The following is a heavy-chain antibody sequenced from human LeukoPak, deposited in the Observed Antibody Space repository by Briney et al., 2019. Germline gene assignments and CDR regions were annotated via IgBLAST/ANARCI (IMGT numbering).Heavy chain of an antibody. D-gene: IGHD3-10*01. V-gene: IGHV3-74*01. Sequence: GGSLRLSCAASGFTFSSYWMHWVRRAPGKGLVWVSRINSDGSSTSYADSVKGRFTISGGNAKNTLCLQMNSLRAEDTAVYYCARPYGSGSSYYFDYWGQGTLVTVSS. J-gene: IGHJ4*02. CDR3: ARPYGSGSSYYFDY. CDR2: INSDGSST. CDR1: GFTFSSYW.